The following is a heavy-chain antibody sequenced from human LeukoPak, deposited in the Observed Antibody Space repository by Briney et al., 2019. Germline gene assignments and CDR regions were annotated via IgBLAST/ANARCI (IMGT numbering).Heavy chain of an antibody. V-gene: IGHV3-53*01. CDR2: IYSDNT. J-gene: IGHJ4*02. Sequence: GGSLRLSCTVSGFTVSSNSMSWVRQAPGKGLEWVSFIYSDNTHYSDSVKGRFTISRDNSKNTLYLQMNSLRAEDTAVYYCATSGSGWYVPYWGQGTLVTVSS. CDR3: ATSGSGWYVPY. D-gene: IGHD6-19*01. CDR1: GFTVSSNS.